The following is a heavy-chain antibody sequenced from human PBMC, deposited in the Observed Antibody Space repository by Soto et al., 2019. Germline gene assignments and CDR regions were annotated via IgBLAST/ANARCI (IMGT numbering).Heavy chain of an antibody. V-gene: IGHV1-18*01. Sequence: GASVKVSCKASNYPFTSYGFAWVRQAPGHGLQWLGRISGYNNNADYAQKLQDRPTITADESTSTVYMQLSSLRLDDTAVYYCEAEMTFGKLSVVWGQGTTVTVSS. CDR2: ISGYNNNA. CDR3: EAEMTFGKLSVV. CDR1: NYPFTSYG. J-gene: IGHJ6*02. D-gene: IGHD3-16*02.